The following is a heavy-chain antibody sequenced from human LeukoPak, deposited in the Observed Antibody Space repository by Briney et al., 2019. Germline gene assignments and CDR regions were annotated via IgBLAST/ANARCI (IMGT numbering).Heavy chain of an antibody. CDR2: ISSSSSYI. V-gene: IGHV3-21*01. D-gene: IGHD6-25*01. J-gene: IGHJ5*02. CDR3: ARAGARFPHNWFDP. Sequence: GGSLRLSCATSGFIFSNYWMSWVRQAPGKGLEWVSSISSSSSYIYYADSVKGRFTISRDNAKNSLYLQMNSLRAEDTAVYYCARAGARFPHNWFDPWGQGTLVTVSS. CDR1: GFIFSNYW.